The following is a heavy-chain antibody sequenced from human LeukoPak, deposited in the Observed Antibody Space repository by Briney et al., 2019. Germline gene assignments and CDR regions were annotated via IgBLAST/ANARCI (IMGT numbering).Heavy chain of an antibody. Sequence: GGSLRLSCEGSGFTFSRYGMSWVRQAPGKGLEWVSTFSGSGSATYYADSVKGRFTISRDSSQNTLYLQMNSLRAEDTAMYYCARGGGAFCGGDCQRNFDSWGQGALVTVSS. CDR1: GFTFSRYG. CDR3: ARGGGAFCGGDCQRNFDS. J-gene: IGHJ4*02. CDR2: FSGSGSAT. V-gene: IGHV3-23*01. D-gene: IGHD2-21*02.